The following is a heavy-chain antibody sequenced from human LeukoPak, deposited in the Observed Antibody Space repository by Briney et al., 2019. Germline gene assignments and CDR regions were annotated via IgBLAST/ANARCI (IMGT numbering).Heavy chain of an antibody. CDR2: ISGSGGST. CDR1: GFTFSSYA. Sequence: GGSLRLSCEASGFTFSSYAMSWVRQAPGKGLEWVSAISGSGGSTYYADSVKGRFTISRDNSKNTLYLQMNSLRAEDTAVYYCAKSSTHHYYDSSGYLDYWGQGTLVTVSS. CDR3: AKSSTHHYYDSSGYLDY. V-gene: IGHV3-23*01. D-gene: IGHD3-22*01. J-gene: IGHJ4*02.